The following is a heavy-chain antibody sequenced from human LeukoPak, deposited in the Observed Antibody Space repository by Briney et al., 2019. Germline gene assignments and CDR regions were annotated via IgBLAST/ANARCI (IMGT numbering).Heavy chain of an antibody. V-gene: IGHV4-39*01. Sequence: SETLSLTCTVSGGSISSSSYYWGWIRQPPGKGLEWIGSIYYSGSTYYNPSLKSRVTISVDTSKNQFSLKLSSVTAADTAVYYCASSGGNIVVVAAPDAFDIWGQGTVVTVSS. J-gene: IGHJ3*02. D-gene: IGHD2-15*01. CDR3: ASSGGNIVVVAAPDAFDI. CDR2: IYYSGST. CDR1: GGSISSSSYY.